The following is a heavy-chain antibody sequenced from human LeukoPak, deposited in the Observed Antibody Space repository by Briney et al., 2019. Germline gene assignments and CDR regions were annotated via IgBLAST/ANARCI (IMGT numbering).Heavy chain of an antibody. V-gene: IGHV6-1*01. Sequence: SQTPSLICVISGDRVSSHSAAWNWINQSPTTGLEWLGRTYYRSSWYDDYAVSLKSRISIRRDTSKNQFSLKLSSVTAADTAVYYCARRLGRKFGERFYYYHYMDVWGKGTTVTISS. CDR3: ARRLGRKFGERFYYYHYMDV. CDR2: TYYRSSWYD. J-gene: IGHJ6*03. D-gene: IGHD3-10*01. CDR1: GDRVSSHSAA.